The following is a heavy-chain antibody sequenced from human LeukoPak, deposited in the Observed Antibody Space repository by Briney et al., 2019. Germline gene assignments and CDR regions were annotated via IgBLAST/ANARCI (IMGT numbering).Heavy chain of an antibody. CDR2: IRDDGSNK. D-gene: IGHD6-13*01. J-gene: IGHJ3*02. CDR1: GFTFSSYS. CDR3: ATKAYSSSWLDAFDI. Sequence: GGSLRLSCAASGFTFSSYSMHWVRQAPGKGLEWVAFIRDDGSNKYYADSVKGRFTISRDNSKNTLYLQMNSLRAEDTAVYYCATKAYSSSWLDAFDIWGQGTMVTVSS. V-gene: IGHV3-30*02.